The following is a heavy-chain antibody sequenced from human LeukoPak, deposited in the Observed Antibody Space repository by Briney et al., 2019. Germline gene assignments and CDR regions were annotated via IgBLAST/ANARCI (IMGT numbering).Heavy chain of an antibody. J-gene: IGHJ4*02. CDR2: ISWDGGST. V-gene: IGHV3-43D*03. CDR1: GFSFDDYV. CDR3: AKDIRGSTSWYGLDY. D-gene: IGHD6-13*01. Sequence: GGSLRLSCAASGFSFDDYVMHWVRQAPGKGLEWVSLISWDGGSTYYADSVKGRFTISRDNSKNSPYLQMNSLRAEDTALYYCAKDIRGSTSWYGLDYWGQGTLVTVSS.